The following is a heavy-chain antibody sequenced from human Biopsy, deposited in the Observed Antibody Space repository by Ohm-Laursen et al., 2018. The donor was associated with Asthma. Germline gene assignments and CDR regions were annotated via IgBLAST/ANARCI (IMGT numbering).Heavy chain of an antibody. D-gene: IGHD3-22*01. V-gene: IGHV3-9*01. CDR1: GMSVSDYY. CDR3: AKSADYYDSTDYLDF. J-gene: IGHJ4*01. CDR2: ISWNSGNI. Sequence: LSLTCAASGMSVSDYYMTWLRQSPGKGLEWVSSISWNSGNIDYAVSVKGRFTISRDNAKNSLYLQMQSLRPEDTAFYYCAKSADYYDSTDYLDFWGRGTLVTVSS.